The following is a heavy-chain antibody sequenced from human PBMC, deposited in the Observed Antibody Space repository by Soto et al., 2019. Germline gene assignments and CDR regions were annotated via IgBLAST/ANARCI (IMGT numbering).Heavy chain of an antibody. D-gene: IGHD3-9*01. CDR3: ARGLYYDILTGPKYADY. CDR2: INTYNGNT. J-gene: IGHJ4*02. CDR1: GYTFTSYG. Sequence: QVQLVQSGAEEKKPGASVKVSCKASGYTFTSYGISWVRQAPGQGLEWMGWINTYNGNTNDAQKLQGRVTMTTDTSTSTAYMELRSLRSDDTAVDYCARGLYYDILTGPKYADYRGQGILVTVSS. V-gene: IGHV1-18*01.